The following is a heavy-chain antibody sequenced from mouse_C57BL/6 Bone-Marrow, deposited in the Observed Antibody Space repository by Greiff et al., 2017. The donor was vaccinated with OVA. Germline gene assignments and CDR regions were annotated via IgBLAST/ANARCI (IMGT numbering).Heavy chain of an antibody. J-gene: IGHJ4*01. D-gene: IGHD1-1*01. CDR1: GFTFSDYG. V-gene: IGHV5-15*01. CDR3: ARLPNYYGSSYAMDY. Sequence: DVQLQESGGGLVQPGGSLKLSCAASGFTFSDYGMAWVRQAPRKGPEWVAFISNLAYSIYYADTVTGRFTISRENAKNTLYLEMSSLRSEDTAMYYCARLPNYYGSSYAMDYWGQGTSVTVSS. CDR2: ISNLAYSI.